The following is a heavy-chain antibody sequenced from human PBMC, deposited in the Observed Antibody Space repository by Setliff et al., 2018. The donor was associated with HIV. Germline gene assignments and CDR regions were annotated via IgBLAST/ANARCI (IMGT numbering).Heavy chain of an antibody. D-gene: IGHD3-22*01. CDR1: GYTLSNY. Sequence: ASVKVSCKASGYTLSNYMHWVRQAPGQGLEWMGIINPSGESTTYAQRFQGRVTMTTDRSTSTVYMELSSLRSEDTAVYYCARETLTMTLAYYDSSGTFDYWGQGTLVTVSS. V-gene: IGHV1-46*01. CDR3: ARETLTMTLAYYDSSGTFDY. CDR2: INPSGEST. J-gene: IGHJ4*02.